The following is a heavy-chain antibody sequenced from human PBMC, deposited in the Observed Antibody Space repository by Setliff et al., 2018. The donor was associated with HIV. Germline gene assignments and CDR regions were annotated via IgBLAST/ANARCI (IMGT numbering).Heavy chain of an antibody. CDR2: IYYSGST. CDR1: GGSISSYY. V-gene: IGHV4-59*01. CDR3: ARGGYSSGWSDMDV. Sequence: PSETLSLTCTVSGGSISSYYWSWIRQPPGKGLEWIGYIYYSGSTNYNPSLKSRVTISVDTSNNQFSLKLSSVTAAATAVYYCARGGYSSGWSDMDVWGKGTTVTVSS. D-gene: IGHD6-19*01. J-gene: IGHJ6*03.